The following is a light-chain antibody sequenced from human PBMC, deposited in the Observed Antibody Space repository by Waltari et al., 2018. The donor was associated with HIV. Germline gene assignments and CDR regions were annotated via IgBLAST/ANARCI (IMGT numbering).Light chain of an antibody. V-gene: IGLV2-14*03. CDR3: SSYTTKSTL. J-gene: IGLJ2*01. CDR1: NSDIGASTY. Sequence: QSALTQPASVTGSPGQSITISCTGTNSDIGASTYVSWYQQHPGKAPKLMIYDVRNRPSGVSDRFSGSKSGNTASLTISGLQADDEADYYCSSYTTKSTLFGGGTKLTVL. CDR2: DVR.